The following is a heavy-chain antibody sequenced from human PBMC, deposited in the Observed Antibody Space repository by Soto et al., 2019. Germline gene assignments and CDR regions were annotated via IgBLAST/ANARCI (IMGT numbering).Heavy chain of an antibody. V-gene: IGHV3-23*01. CDR2: INTNGDTA. CDR1: GFTFSTYA. D-gene: IGHD1-26*01. Sequence: EVQLLESGGDLVQPGGSLRLSCAASGFTFSTYAMSWVRQAPGKGLDWVSTINTNGDTAYYSASVKGRFTISRNNSKDTLFLQMHSLRAEDTDLYFYVLTARFTGSYWGQGTLVTVSS. J-gene: IGHJ4*02. CDR3: VLTARFTGSY.